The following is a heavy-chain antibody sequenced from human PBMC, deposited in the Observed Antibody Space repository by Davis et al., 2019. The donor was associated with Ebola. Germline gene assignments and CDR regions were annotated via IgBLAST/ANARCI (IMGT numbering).Heavy chain of an antibody. Sequence: PGGSLRLSCAASGFTFSSYWMSWVRQAPGRGLEWVANIRQDGSEKHYVESVKGRFTISRDNAKNSLYLQMNSLRAEDTAVYYCARPMNYDFWSGGLDVWGQGTTVTVSS. J-gene: IGHJ6*02. CDR1: GFTFSSYW. CDR3: ARPMNYDFWSGGLDV. V-gene: IGHV3-7*01. D-gene: IGHD3-3*01. CDR2: IRQDGSEK.